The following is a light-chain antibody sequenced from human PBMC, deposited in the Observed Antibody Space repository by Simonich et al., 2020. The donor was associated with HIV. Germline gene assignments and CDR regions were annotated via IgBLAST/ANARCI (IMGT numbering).Light chain of an antibody. J-gene: IGKJ4*01. Sequence: DIVMTQSPDSLAVSLGARATINCKSSQSVLYSSNNKNYLPWYQQKPGQPPKLLIYCASTRESGVPDRFRGSGSGTDFTLTISSLQAEDVAVYYCQQYYDTPYTFGGGTKVEIK. CDR2: CAS. V-gene: IGKV4-1*01. CDR1: QSVLYSSNNKNY. CDR3: QQYYDTPYT.